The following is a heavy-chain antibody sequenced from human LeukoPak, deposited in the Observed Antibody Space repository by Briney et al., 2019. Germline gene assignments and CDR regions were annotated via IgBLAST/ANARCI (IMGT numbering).Heavy chain of an antibody. D-gene: IGHD6-19*01. V-gene: IGHV1-2*02. CDR2: INPNSGGT. J-gene: IGHJ4*02. Sequence: ASVKVSCKASGYTFTSYGISWVRQAPGQGLEWMGWINPNSGGTNYAQKFQGRVTMTRDTSISTAYMELSRLRSDDTAVYYCARDMVAVAGVGDYWGQGTLVTVPS. CDR1: GYTFTSYG. CDR3: ARDMVAVAGVGDY.